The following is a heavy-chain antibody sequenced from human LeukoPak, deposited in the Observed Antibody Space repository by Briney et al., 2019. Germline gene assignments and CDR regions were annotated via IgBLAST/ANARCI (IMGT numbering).Heavy chain of an antibody. D-gene: IGHD4-23*01. Sequence: GRSLRLSCAASGFTFSSYGMHWVRQAPGRGLEWVAFISYDGSNNYYADSVKGRFTISRDNSRNTLYLQMNSLRAEDTAVYYCAKGGGNGAFDPWGQGTLVTVSS. V-gene: IGHV3-30*18. CDR1: GFTFSSYG. CDR3: AKGGGNGAFDP. CDR2: ISYDGSNN. J-gene: IGHJ5*02.